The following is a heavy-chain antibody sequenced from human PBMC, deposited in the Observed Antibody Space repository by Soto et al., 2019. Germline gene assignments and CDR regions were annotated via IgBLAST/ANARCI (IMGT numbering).Heavy chain of an antibody. CDR2: IFPSGTT. V-gene: IGHV4-30-2*01. CDR1: RGSLSGATYS. CDR3: ARSREFDY. J-gene: IGHJ4*02. Sequence: SETLSLTCTVSRGSLSGATYSWNWIRQTPGKGLEWIGYIFPSGTTYYNPSLRSRVTISIDVSKNQFSLSLRSLTAADTAVYYCARSREFDYWSQGTLVTVSS.